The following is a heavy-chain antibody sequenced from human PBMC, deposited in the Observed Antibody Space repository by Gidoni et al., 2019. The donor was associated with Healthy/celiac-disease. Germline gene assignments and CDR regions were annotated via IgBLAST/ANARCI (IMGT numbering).Heavy chain of an antibody. CDR1: GFTFDDYA. D-gene: IGHD1-26*01. CDR2: ISWNSGSI. CDR3: AKSIVGATKAFDI. J-gene: IGHJ3*02. V-gene: IGHV3-9*01. Sequence: EVQLVESGGGLVQPGRSLRLSCAASGFTFDDYAMHWVRQAPGKGLEWVSGISWNSGSIGYADSVKGRFTISRDNAKNSLYLQMNSLRAEDTALYYCAKSIVGATKAFDIWGQGTMVTVSS.